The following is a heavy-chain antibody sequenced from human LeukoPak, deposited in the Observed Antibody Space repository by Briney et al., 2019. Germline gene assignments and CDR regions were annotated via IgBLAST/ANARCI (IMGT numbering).Heavy chain of an antibody. CDR3: ASLYYYDSSGYSITTDAFDI. V-gene: IGHV1-46*01. CDR1: GYTFTSYY. D-gene: IGHD3-22*01. Sequence: GASVKVSCKASGYTFTSYYIHWVRQAPGQGLEWMGVINPSGGGTSYAQKFQGRVTMTRDTSISTAYMELSGLRSDDTAVYYCASLYYYDSSGYSITTDAFDIWGQGTMVTVSS. J-gene: IGHJ3*02. CDR2: INPSGGGT.